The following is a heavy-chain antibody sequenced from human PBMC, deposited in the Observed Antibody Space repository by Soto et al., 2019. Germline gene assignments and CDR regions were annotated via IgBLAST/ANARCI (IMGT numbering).Heavy chain of an antibody. CDR3: ARGRYGDY. V-gene: IGHV1-18*01. J-gene: IGHJ4*02. Sequence: QVHLVQSGAEVKKPGASVKVSCKGSGYTFTSYGITWVRQAPGQGLDWMGWISAHNGNTNYAQKLQGRVTVTRDTSTSTAYMELRSLRSEDTAVYYCARGRYGDYWGQGALVTVSS. CDR1: GYTFTSYG. D-gene: IGHD1-1*01. CDR2: ISAHNGNT.